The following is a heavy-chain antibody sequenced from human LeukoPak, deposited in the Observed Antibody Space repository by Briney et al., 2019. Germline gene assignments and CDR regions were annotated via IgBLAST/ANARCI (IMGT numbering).Heavy chain of an antibody. D-gene: IGHD1-1*01. V-gene: IGHV1-69*13. CDR2: IIPIFGTA. J-gene: IGHJ4*02. CDR1: GGTFSSYA. CDR3: ARTTGTTISSGFDY. Sequence: VASVKASCKASGGTFSSYAISWVRQAPGQGLEWMGGIIPIFGTANYAQKFQGRVTITADESTSTAYMELSSLRSEDTAVYYCARTTGTTISSGFDYWGQGTLVTVSS.